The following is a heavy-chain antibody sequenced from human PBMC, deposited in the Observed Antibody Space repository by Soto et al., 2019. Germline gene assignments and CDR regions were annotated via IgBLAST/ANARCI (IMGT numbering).Heavy chain of an antibody. CDR1: GFNFSTYG. Sequence: HVQLVESGGGVVQPGRSLRLSCAVSGFNFSTYGMHWVRQAPGQGLEWVAGISYDGSHKAFADYVKGRSATSRDNPKNTLVVAMNSLREEDTAVYYRAKDLVKTSSWPADWGQGALVTVSS. CDR3: AKDLVKTSSWPAD. D-gene: IGHD6-13*01. J-gene: IGHJ4*02. CDR2: ISYDGSHK. V-gene: IGHV3-30*18.